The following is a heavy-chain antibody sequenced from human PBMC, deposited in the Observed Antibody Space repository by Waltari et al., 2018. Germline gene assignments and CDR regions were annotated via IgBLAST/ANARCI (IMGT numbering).Heavy chain of an antibody. CDR3: ARDRGYSYGLPYY. Sequence: EVQLVESGGGLVKPGGSLRLSCAASGFTLSSYSMNWVRPAPGKGLEWVSSISSSSSYIYYADSVKGRFTISRDNAKNSLYLQMNSLRAEDTAVYYCARDRGYSYGLPYYWGQGTLVTVSS. D-gene: IGHD5-18*01. CDR1: GFTLSSYS. V-gene: IGHV3-21*01. J-gene: IGHJ4*02. CDR2: ISSSSSYI.